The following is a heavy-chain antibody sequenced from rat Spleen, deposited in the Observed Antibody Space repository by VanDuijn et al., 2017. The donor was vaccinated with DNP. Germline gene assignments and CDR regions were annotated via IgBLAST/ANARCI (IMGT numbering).Heavy chain of an antibody. CDR3: ATLYYYTENWFPY. J-gene: IGHJ3*01. V-gene: IGHV5-20*01. CDR1: GFTFSDYY. Sequence: EVQLVESGGGLVQPGRSLKLSCAASGFTFSDYYMAWVRQTPTRGLEWVASISYDGFSSYYRDSVKGRFTISRDNTKSTLYLQMDSLRSEDTATYYCATLYYYTENWFPYWGQGTLVTVSS. D-gene: IGHD1-1*01. CDR2: ISYDGFSS.